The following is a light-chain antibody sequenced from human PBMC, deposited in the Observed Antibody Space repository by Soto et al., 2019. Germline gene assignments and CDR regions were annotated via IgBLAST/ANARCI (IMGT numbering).Light chain of an antibody. CDR1: QSISTY. CDR2: AAS. CDR3: QQTYNTPRT. Sequence: DIHMTQSPSSLSVFVGDRVTITCRASQSISTYLNWYQQKPGKAPKLLIYAASTLQSGVPSTFSGSGSGTDFTLTISSLQPEDFATYYCQQTYNTPRTFGQGTKLEIK. J-gene: IGKJ2*01. V-gene: IGKV1-39*01.